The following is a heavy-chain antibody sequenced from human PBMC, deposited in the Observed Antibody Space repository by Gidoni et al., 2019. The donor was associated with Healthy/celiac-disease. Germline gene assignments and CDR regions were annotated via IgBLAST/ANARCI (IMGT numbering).Heavy chain of an antibody. Sequence: EVQLVESGGGMVKPGGSLRLSCAASGCTCSSYSMNWVRQAPGKGLECVSSIISSSSYIYYADSVKGRFTISRDNAKTSLYLQMNSLRAEDTAVYYCARGWGQRWLQLYYFDYWGQGTLVTVSS. J-gene: IGHJ4*02. CDR1: GCTCSSYS. V-gene: IGHV3-21*01. D-gene: IGHD1-1*01. CDR3: ARGWGQRWLQLYYFDY. CDR2: IISSSSYI.